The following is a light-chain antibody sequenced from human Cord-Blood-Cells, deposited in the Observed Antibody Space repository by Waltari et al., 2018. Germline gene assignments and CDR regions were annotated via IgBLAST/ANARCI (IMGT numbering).Light chain of an antibody. V-gene: IGLV3-19*01. CDR2: GKN. Sequence: SSELTQDPAVSVALGQTVRITCQGDSLRSYYASWYQQKPGQAPVLVIYGKNNRPSGIPDRFSRSSSGNTASLTITGAQAEDEADYYCNSRDSSGNHPFGTGTKVTVL. CDR1: SLRSYY. CDR3: NSRDSSGNHP. J-gene: IGLJ1*01.